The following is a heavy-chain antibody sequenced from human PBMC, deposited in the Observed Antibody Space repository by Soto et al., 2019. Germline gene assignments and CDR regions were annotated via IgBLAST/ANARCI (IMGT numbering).Heavy chain of an antibody. J-gene: IGHJ4*02. D-gene: IGHD1-7*01. CDR1: GGSISSGGYS. V-gene: IGHV4-30-2*02. Sequence: LSLTCAVSGGSISSGGYSWSWIRQPPGKGLEWIGYIYHSGSTYYNPSLKSRVTISVGRSKNTLYLQMNSLRPEDTAVYYCATEDMPAAGTTPHIWGLGTLVTVSS. CDR3: ATEDMPAAGTTPHI. CDR2: IYHSGST.